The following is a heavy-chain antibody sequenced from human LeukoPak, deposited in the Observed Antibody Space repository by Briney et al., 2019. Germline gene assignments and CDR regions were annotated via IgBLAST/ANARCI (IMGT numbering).Heavy chain of an antibody. V-gene: IGHV4-61*01. D-gene: IGHD6-19*01. J-gene: IGHJ2*01. CDR2: IYYSGSA. CDR3: TRGGSGWDLYFDL. CDR1: GGSVSSGTYY. Sequence: SETLSLTCIVSGGSVSSGTYYWNWIRQSPGKGLERIGYIYYSGSANYNPSLKSRVTISVDTSKTQFSLKLNSVTAADTAMYYCTRGGSGWDLYFDLWGRGTLVTVSS.